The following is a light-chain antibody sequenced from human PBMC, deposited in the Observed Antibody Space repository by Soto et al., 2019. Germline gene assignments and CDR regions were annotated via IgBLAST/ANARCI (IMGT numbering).Light chain of an antibody. Sequence: DIQMTQSPSSLSASVGDGVTITCRASQSISTYLNWYQQKPGKAPKFLISAASTFYSGVPSRFSGSGSGTDFTLTISSLQPEDFATYYCQQSSTTPWTFGQGTKVDIK. CDR3: QQSSTTPWT. V-gene: IGKV1-39*01. CDR2: AAS. CDR1: QSISTY. J-gene: IGKJ1*01.